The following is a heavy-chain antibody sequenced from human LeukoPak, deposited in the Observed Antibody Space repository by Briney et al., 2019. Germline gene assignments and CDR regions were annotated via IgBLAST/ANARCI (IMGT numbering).Heavy chain of an antibody. D-gene: IGHD3-10*01. CDR3: ARDRRGFDAFDI. CDR1: GGSISSYY. J-gene: IGHJ3*02. V-gene: IGHV4-59*01. CDR2: IYDSGST. Sequence: SETLSLTCTVSGGSISSYYWSWIRQPPGKGLEWIGYIYDSGSTNYNSSLKSRVTISLDTSKNEFSLKLRSVTAADTAMYYCARDRRGFDAFDIWGQGTMVTVSS.